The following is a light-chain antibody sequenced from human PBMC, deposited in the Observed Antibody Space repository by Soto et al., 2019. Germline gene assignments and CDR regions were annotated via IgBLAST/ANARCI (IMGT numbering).Light chain of an antibody. Sequence: QSALTQPASVSGSPGQSITIPCTGSSSDVGAYNYVSWYQQHPGKAPKLLIFEVSSRPSGVSYRFSASKSGNTASLTISGLQAEDEADYYCTSYTYNNDPVIFGGGTKLTVL. J-gene: IGLJ2*01. CDR1: SSDVGAYNY. CDR3: TSYTYNNDPVI. V-gene: IGLV2-14*01. CDR2: EVS.